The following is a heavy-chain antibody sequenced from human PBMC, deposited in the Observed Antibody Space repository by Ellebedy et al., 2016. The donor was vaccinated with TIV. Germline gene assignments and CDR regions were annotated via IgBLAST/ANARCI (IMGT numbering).Heavy chain of an antibody. J-gene: IGHJ6*03. CDR1: GGSISSGGYY. CDR3: AREVPFMDTAMVEDYYYYMDV. Sequence: SETLSLXXTVSGGSISSGGYYWSWIRQHPGKGLEWIGYIYYSGSTYYNPSLKSRVTISVDTSKNQFSLKLSSVTAADTAVYYCAREVPFMDTAMVEDYYYYMDVWGKGTTVTVSS. CDR2: IYYSGST. D-gene: IGHD5-18*01. V-gene: IGHV4-31*03.